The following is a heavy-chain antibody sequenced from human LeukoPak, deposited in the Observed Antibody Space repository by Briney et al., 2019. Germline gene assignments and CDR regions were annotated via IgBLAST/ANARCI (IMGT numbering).Heavy chain of an antibody. Sequence: PSETLSLTCTVSGGSISSYYWSWIRQPLGKGLEWIGYIYYSGSTNYNPSLKSRVTISVDTSKNQFSLKLSSVTAADTAVYYCARSSGWYGINYYGMDVWGQGTTVTVSS. J-gene: IGHJ6*02. CDR1: GGSISSYY. CDR2: IYYSGST. CDR3: ARSSGWYGINYYGMDV. V-gene: IGHV4-59*01. D-gene: IGHD6-19*01.